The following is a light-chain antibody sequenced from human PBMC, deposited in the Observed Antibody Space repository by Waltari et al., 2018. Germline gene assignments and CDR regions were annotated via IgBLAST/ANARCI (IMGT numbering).Light chain of an antibody. V-gene: IGKV1-39*01. Sequence: DVQLTQSPSSLSASVGDRVTITCRSSQSIGNYLNWYKHKPGKAPTLLIYAASSFQSGVPSRVSGDGSGSDFTLTVSSLQPEDFATYYCQQSYMTPWTFGQGTKVEIK. CDR1: QSIGNY. CDR3: QQSYMTPWT. J-gene: IGKJ1*01. CDR2: AAS.